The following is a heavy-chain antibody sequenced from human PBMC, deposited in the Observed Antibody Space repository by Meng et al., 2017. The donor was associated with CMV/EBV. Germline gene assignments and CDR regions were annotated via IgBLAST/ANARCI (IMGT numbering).Heavy chain of an antibody. CDR2: IYSSGTT. V-gene: IGHV4-30-4*08. J-gene: IGHJ4*02. CDR3: ARDNRRGGVDY. CDR1: GDSISSGDYY. Sequence: QVRSRESAPGLVKPSHPPSLTCPVSGDSISSGDYYCSCSQQPPGKGLAWSGYIYSSGTTYNHPSLKRRTTTSDATTKNQSLLTLSSVTAATAAVYYWARDNRRGGVDYWGQGTLVTVSS. D-gene: IGHD2-8*02.